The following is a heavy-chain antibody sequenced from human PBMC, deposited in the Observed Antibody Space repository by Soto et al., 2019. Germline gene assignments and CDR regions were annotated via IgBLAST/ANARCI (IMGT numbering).Heavy chain of an antibody. Sequence: SLRLSCSSSVCKCDEYSMHLFLQAPVNCLEWVSVINFNSANTAYAESLKGRFTISRDNAKNSLYLQMNSLRAEDSAFYFCAKDLRTRWLLGNFESCGKGHVVIVSS. V-gene: IGHV3-9*01. J-gene: IGHJ4*02. CDR2: INFNSANT. D-gene: IGHD2-15*01. CDR1: VCKCDEYS. CDR3: AKDLRTRWLLGNFES.